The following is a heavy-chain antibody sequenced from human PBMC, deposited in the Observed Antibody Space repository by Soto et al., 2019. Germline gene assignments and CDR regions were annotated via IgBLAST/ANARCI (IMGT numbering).Heavy chain of an antibody. CDR3: ASLSAASSSWYSGGYFDY. CDR2: INPNSGGT. CDR1: GYTFTGYY. V-gene: IGHV1-2*02. D-gene: IGHD6-13*01. J-gene: IGHJ4*02. Sequence: ASVKVSCKXSGYTFTGYYMYWVRQAPGQGLEWMGWINPNSGGTNYAQKFQGRVTMTRDTSISTAYMELSRLRSDDTAVYYCASLSAASSSWYSGGYFDYWGQGTLVTVSS.